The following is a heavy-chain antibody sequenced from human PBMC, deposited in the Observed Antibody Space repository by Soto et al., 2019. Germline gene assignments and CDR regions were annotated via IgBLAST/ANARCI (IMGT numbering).Heavy chain of an antibody. CDR1: GFTFSSYG. V-gene: IGHV3-30*18. Sequence: QVQLVESGGGVVQPGRSLRLSCAASGFTFSSYGMHWVRQAPGKGLEWVAVISYDGSNKYYADSVKGRFTISRDNSKNTLYLQMNSLRAEDTAVYYCAKDKGSSPSDAFDIWGQGTMVTVSS. CDR3: AKDKGSSPSDAFDI. J-gene: IGHJ3*02. D-gene: IGHD2-2*01. CDR2: ISYDGSNK.